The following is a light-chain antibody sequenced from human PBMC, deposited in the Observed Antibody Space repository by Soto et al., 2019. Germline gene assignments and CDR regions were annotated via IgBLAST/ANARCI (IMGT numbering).Light chain of an antibody. CDR1: QSVSSSY. CDR3: QQYSSSPLT. CDR2: GAS. Sequence: EIVLTQSPGTLSLSPGEGATLSCRASQSVSSSYLAWYQQIPGQAPRLLIYGASSRATGIPDRFSGSGSGTDFTLTISRLEPEDFAVYYCQQYSSSPLTFGGGTKVEIK. J-gene: IGKJ4*01. V-gene: IGKV3-20*01.